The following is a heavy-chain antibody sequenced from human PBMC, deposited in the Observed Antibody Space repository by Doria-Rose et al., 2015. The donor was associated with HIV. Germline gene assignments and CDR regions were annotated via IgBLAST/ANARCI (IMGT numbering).Heavy chain of an antibody. CDR2: INHSGST. Sequence: QVQLQQWGAGLLKPSETLSLTCAVYGGSFSGYYWNWIRQPPGKGLEWIGEINHSGSTKYNPPLESRATIPIDPSKNRFSLKLGLVTAADTAVYYCAREGGNTSMVGGYYYDSWGQGTRGTVSS. D-gene: IGHD5-18*01. CDR3: AREGGNTSMVGGYYYDS. J-gene: IGHJ4*02. CDR1: GGSFSGYY. V-gene: IGHV4-34*01.